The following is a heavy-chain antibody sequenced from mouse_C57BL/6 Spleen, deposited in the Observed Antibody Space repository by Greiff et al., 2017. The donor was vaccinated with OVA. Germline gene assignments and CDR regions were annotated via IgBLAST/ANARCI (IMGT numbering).Heavy chain of an antibody. V-gene: IGHV1-82*01. D-gene: IGHD1-1*01. CDR1: GYAFSSSW. Sequence: VQLQQSGPELVKPGASVKISCKASGYAFSSSWMNWVKQRPGKGLEWIGRIYPGDGDTNYNGKFKGKATLTADKSSSTAYMQLSSLTSEDAAVYFCALYYYGSDYWGQGTTLTVSS. CDR2: IYPGDGDT. CDR3: ALYYYGSDY. J-gene: IGHJ2*01.